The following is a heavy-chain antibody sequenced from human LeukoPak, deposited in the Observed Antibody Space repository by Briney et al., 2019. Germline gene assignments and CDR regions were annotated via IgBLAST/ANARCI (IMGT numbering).Heavy chain of an antibody. V-gene: IGHV3-30*01. D-gene: IGHD6-13*01. CDR1: GFTFSSYA. CDR3: ARAGSSSWYFYYYYYMDV. CDR2: ISYDGSNK. Sequence: GGSLRLSCAASGFTFSSYAMHWVRQAPGKGLEWVAVISYDGSNKYYADSVKGRFTISRDNSKNTLYLQMNSLRAEDMAVYYCARAGSSSWYFYYYYYMDVWGKGTTVTVSS. J-gene: IGHJ6*03.